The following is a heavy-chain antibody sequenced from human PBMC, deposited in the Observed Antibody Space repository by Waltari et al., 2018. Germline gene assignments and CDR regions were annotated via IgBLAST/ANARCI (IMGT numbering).Heavy chain of an antibody. V-gene: IGHV3-33*06. CDR1: GFTFSSDG. J-gene: IGHJ4*02. CDR2: IGYDGSNK. Sequence: QVQLVESGGGVVQPGRSLRLSCAASGFTFSSDGMHWVRQAPGKGLEWVAVIGYDGSNKYYADSVKGRFTISRDNSKNTLYLQMNSLRAEDTAVYYCAKDFFSVWSGYPKWFDYWGQGTLVTVSS. D-gene: IGHD3-3*01. CDR3: AKDFFSVWSGYPKWFDY.